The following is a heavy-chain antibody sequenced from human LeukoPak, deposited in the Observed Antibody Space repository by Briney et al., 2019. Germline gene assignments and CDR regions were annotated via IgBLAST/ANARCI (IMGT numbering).Heavy chain of an antibody. CDR3: ARERRPGDSSGYYFYY. CDR1: GFTFSSYG. D-gene: IGHD3-22*01. J-gene: IGHJ4*02. V-gene: IGHV3-33*01. CDR2: IWYDGSNK. Sequence: HPGRSLRLSCAASGFTFSSYGMHWVRQAPGKGLEWVAVIWYDGSNKYYADPVKGRFTISRDNSKNTLYLQMNSLRAEDTAVYYCARERRPGDSSGYYFYYWGQGTLVTVSS.